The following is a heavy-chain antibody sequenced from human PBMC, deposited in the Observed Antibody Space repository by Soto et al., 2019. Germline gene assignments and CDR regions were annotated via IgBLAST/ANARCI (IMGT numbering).Heavy chain of an antibody. CDR1: GGSISSYY. CDR2: INYSGTA. J-gene: IGHJ4*02. Sequence: SETLSLTCTFSGGSISSYYWSWIRQPPGKGLEWIGYINYSGTASYSPSLKSRVTISVGTSNNQFSLNLTSVTAADTAVYICVGGFPWVGFDYWGQGTLVTVSS. D-gene: IGHD2-15*01. V-gene: IGHV4-59*04. CDR3: VGGFPWVGFDY.